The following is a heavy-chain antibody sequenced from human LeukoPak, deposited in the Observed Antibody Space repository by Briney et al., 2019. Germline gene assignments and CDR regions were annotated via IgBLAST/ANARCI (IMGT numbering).Heavy chain of an antibody. J-gene: IGHJ4*02. CDR1: GFTFSSYS. Sequence: GGSLRLSCAASGFTFSSYSMNWVRQAPGKGLEWVSYISSSSSTIYYADSVKGRFTISRDNAKNSLYLQMNSLRTEDTAVYYCARGAYYYEDWGQGTLVTVSS. CDR2: ISSSSSTI. CDR3: ARGAYYYED. D-gene: IGHD3-22*01. V-gene: IGHV3-48*01.